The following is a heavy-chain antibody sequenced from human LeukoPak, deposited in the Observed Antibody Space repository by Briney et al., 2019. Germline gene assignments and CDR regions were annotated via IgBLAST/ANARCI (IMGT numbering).Heavy chain of an antibody. CDR1: GFTFSIYW. J-gene: IGHJ2*01. D-gene: IGHD4-23*01. CDR2: IKPDGSWR. V-gene: IGHV3-7*05. Sequence: GGSLRLSCAASGFTFSIYWMTWVRQAPGKGLEWVANIKPDGSWRSYVDSVKGRFIISRDNAKKSLYMEMNSLRAEDTAVYYCASPLVESSGNVHFGLWGRGTLVTVSS. CDR3: ASPLVESSGNVHFGL.